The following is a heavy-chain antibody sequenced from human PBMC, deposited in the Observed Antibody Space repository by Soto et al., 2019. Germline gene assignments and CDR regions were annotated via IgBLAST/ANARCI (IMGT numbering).Heavy chain of an antibody. J-gene: IGHJ6*02. CDR3: AKVFYDSGTTFFGVDV. Sequence: SAGSLRLSCAASGFTFSSYAMSWVRQAPGKGLEWVSAISGSGGSTYYAGSVKGRFTIFRDNSKNTLFLQMNSLTAEDTAVYYCAKVFYDSGTTFFGVDVWGQGTTVTVSS. CDR2: ISGSGGST. D-gene: IGHD3-10*01. V-gene: IGHV3-23*01. CDR1: GFTFSSYA.